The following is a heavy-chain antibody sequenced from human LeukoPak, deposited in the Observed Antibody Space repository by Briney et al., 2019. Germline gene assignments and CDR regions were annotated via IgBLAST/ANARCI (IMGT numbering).Heavy chain of an antibody. D-gene: IGHD3-3*01. V-gene: IGHV4-59*01. J-gene: IGHJ6*02. CDR1: GGSISNYH. CDR2: IYYTGST. CDR3: TRSLGVVIHGGMDV. Sequence: KSSETLSLTCTVSGGSISNYHWSWIRQPPGKGLEWIGHIYYTGSTNYNPSLKSRVTISLDTSKNQFSLKLSSVTAADTAVYYCTRSLGVVIHGGMDVWCRGTTVTVSS.